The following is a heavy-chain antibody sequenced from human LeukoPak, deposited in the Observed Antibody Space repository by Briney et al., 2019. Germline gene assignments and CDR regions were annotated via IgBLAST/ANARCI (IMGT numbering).Heavy chain of an antibody. CDR2: INHSGST. CDR1: GGSISGYY. V-gene: IGHV4-34*01. Sequence: SETLSLTCTVSGGSISGYYWSWIRQPPGKGLEWIGEINHSGSTNYNPSLKSRVTISVDTSKNQFSLKLSSVTAADTAVYYCTQTYYDFWSGYGLQHWGQGTLVTVSS. J-gene: IGHJ1*01. D-gene: IGHD3-3*01. CDR3: TQTYYDFWSGYGLQH.